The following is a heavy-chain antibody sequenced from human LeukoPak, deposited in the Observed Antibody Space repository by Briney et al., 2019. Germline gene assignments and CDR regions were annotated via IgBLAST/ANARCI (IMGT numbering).Heavy chain of an antibody. J-gene: IGHJ4*02. V-gene: IGHV1-46*01. CDR1: GYTITSYY. D-gene: IGHD6-19*01. CDR2: INPSGGST. CDR3: ARSYEYSSGWYPPGSDY. Sequence: ASVKVSCKASGYTITSYYMHWVRQAPGQGLEWMGIINPSGGSTSYAQKFQGRVTMTRDTSTSTVYMELSSLRSEDTAVYYCARSYEYSSGWYPPGSDYWGQGTLVTVSS.